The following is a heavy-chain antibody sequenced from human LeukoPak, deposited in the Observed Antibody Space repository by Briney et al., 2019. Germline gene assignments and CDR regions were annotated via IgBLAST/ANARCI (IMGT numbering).Heavy chain of an antibody. CDR3: ARGKGYSSAFDY. Sequence: SETLSLTCAVYGGSFSGYYWSWIRQPPGKGLEWIGEINHSGSTNYNPSLKSRVTMSVDTSKNQFSLKLSSVTAADTAVYYCARGKGYSSAFDYWGQGTLVTVSS. D-gene: IGHD5-18*01. CDR2: INHSGST. CDR1: GGSFSGYY. V-gene: IGHV4-34*01. J-gene: IGHJ4*02.